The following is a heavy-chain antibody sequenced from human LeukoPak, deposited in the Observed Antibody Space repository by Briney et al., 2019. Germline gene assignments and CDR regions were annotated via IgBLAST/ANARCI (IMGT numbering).Heavy chain of an antibody. CDR3: ARYELETT. D-gene: IGHD6-6*01. CDR2: ISSSSSYI. Sequence: GGSLRLSCAASGFTFSSYGMHWVRQAPGKGLEWVSSISSSSSYIYYADSVKGRFTISRGNAKNSLYLQMNSLRAEDTAVYYCARYELETTWGQGTLVTVSS. J-gene: IGHJ4*02. CDR1: GFTFSSYG. V-gene: IGHV3-21*01.